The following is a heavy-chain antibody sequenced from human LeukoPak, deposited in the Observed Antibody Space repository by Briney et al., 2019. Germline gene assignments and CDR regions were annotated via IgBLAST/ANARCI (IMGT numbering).Heavy chain of an antibody. Sequence: GGSQRLSCAASGFTFSSYAMSWVRQAPGKGVEWVSAVSGSGGSTYYADSVKGRFTIPRDNSKNTLYLQMNSLRAEDTAVYYCANIPCSGGSCYHQNDAFDIWGQGTMVTVSS. CDR1: GFTFSSYA. J-gene: IGHJ3*02. CDR2: VSGSGGST. V-gene: IGHV3-23*01. D-gene: IGHD2-15*01. CDR3: ANIPCSGGSCYHQNDAFDI.